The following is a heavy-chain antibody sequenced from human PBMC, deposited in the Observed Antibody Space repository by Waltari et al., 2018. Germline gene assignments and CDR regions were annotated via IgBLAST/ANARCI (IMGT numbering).Heavy chain of an antibody. D-gene: IGHD3-22*01. CDR2: IYYSGST. CDR3: ARDSGPTMIVKNAFDI. J-gene: IGHJ3*02. V-gene: IGHV4-31*03. CDR1: GGSISSGGYY. Sequence: QVQLQESGPGLVKPSQTLSLTCTVSGGSISSGGYYWSWIRQHPGKGLEWIGYIYYSGSTYYNPSLKSRVTISVDTSKNQFSLKLSSVTAADTAMYYCARDSGPTMIVKNAFDIWGQGTMVTVSS.